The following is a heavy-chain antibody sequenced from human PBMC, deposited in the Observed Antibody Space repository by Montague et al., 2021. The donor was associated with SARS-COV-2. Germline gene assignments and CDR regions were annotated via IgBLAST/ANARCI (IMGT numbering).Heavy chain of an antibody. CDR2: IYDSGST. J-gene: IGHJ4*02. V-gene: IGHV4-59*01. CDR3: ARENTVSTFGGASYIDS. CDR1: GSSIRSYF. D-gene: IGHD5/OR15-5a*01. Sequence: SETLSLTCIVSGSSIRSYFWSWIRQPPGKGLEWIGNIYDSGSTNYNPSLKSRVTISVDTSKNQLSLKLSAVTAADTAVYYCARENTVSTFGGASYIDSWGQGTLVTVSA.